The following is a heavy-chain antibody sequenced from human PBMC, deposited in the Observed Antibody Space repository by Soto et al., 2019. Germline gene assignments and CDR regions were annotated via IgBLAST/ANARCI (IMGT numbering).Heavy chain of an antibody. CDR2: ISPNDGNT. J-gene: IGHJ4*02. V-gene: IGHV1-18*01. CDR1: GYTFRIYG. CDR3: ARKGTGGPVDY. D-gene: IGHD2-15*01. Sequence: QVQLVQSGAEVKKPGASVKVSCKASGYTFRIYGITWVRKAPGQGLEWMGWISPNDGNTHYAQWVQGRATMTTDTSTSTAYMEVRSLRSDDTAVYYCARKGTGGPVDYWGQGTLVTVS.